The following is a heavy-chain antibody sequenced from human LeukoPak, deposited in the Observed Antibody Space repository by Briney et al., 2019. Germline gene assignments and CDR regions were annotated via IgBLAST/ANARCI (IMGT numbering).Heavy chain of an antibody. CDR1: GGSITSYY. V-gene: IGHV4-4*07. J-gene: IGHJ6*02. D-gene: IGHD3-3*01. Sequence: SETLSLTCTVSGGSITSYYWSWIRQPAGKGLEWIGRIHTGGSTNYNSSLKSRVTMSVDTSKNQFSLKLTSVTATDTAMYYCASSFAVAGYYHGMDVWGQGTTVTVSS. CDR3: ASSFAVAGYYHGMDV. CDR2: IHTGGST.